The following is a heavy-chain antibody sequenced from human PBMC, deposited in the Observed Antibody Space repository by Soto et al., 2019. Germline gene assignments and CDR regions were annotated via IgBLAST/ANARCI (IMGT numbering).Heavy chain of an antibody. D-gene: IGHD3-22*01. CDR1: GASVSSGGYY. CDR2: IYYNGIT. Sequence: QVQLQESGPGLVKPSQTLSLTCTVSGASVSSGGYYCSWIRQHPGKGPEWIGYIYYNGITYYNPSLKSRVTISVDMSKNQFSLNLSSVTAADTAVYYCARGYSSGYLGNWFDPWGQGTLVTVSS. V-gene: IGHV4-31*03. J-gene: IGHJ5*02. CDR3: ARGYSSGYLGNWFDP.